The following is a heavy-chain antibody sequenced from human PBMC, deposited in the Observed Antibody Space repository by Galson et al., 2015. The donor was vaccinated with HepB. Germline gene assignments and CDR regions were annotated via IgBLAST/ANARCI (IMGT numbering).Heavy chain of an antibody. D-gene: IGHD3-3*01. CDR1: GFTFSSYA. J-gene: IGHJ6*02. CDR2: ISYDGSNK. Sequence: SLRLSCAASGFTFSSYAMHWVRQAPGKGLEWVAVISYDGSNKYYADSVKGRFTISRDNSKNTLYLQMNSLRAEDTAVYYCARPFGVVIPRDYYYYGMDVWGQGTTVTVSS. V-gene: IGHV3-30-3*01. CDR3: ARPFGVVIPRDYYYYGMDV.